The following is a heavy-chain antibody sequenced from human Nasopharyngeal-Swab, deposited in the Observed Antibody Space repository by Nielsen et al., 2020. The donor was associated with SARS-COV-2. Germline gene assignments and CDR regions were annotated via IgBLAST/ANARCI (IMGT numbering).Heavy chain of an antibody. CDR1: GGTFSSYA. Sequence: SVKVSCKASGGTFSSYAISWVRQAPGRGLEWMGRIIPIFGIANYAQKLQGRVTITADKSTSTAYMELSSLRYEDTAGYYCSSQGGGDYYDSRRYYNYVMDVWGQGTTVTVSS. J-gene: IGHJ6*02. D-gene: IGHD3-22*01. V-gene: IGHV1-69*04. CDR3: SSQGGGDYYDSRRYYNYVMDV. CDR2: IIPIFGIA.